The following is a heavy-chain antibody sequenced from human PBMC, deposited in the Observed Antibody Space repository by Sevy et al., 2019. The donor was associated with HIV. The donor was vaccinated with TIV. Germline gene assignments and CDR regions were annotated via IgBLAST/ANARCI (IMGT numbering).Heavy chain of an antibody. CDR1: GFTFSSYA. D-gene: IGHD2-2*01. CDR3: ARGAPDIVVVPAAKSMDV. J-gene: IGHJ6*02. Sequence: GGSLRLSCAASGFTFSSYAMHWVRQAPGKGLEWVAVISYDGSNKYYADSVKGRFTISRDNTKNTLYLQMNGLRAEDTAVYYCARGAPDIVVVPAAKSMDVWGQGTTVTVSS. V-gene: IGHV3-30*04. CDR2: ISYDGSNK.